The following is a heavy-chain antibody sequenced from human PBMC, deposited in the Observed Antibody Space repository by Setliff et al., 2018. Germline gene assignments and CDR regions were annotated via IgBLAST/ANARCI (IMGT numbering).Heavy chain of an antibody. J-gene: IGHJ4*02. CDR2: IYHSGST. Sequence: SETLSLTCAVSGGSISSSNWWSWVRQPPGKGLEWIGEIYHSGSTNYNPSLKSRVTISVDKSKNQFSLKLSSVTAADTAVYYCARFRAWNYDPYFDYWVQGTLVTVSS. CDR1: GGSISSSNW. D-gene: IGHD1-7*01. CDR3: ARFRAWNYDPYFDY. V-gene: IGHV4-4*02.